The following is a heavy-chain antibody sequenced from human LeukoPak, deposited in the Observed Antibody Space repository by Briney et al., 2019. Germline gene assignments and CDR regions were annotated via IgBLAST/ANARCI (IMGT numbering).Heavy chain of an antibody. Sequence: KASETLSLTCTVSGGSISSSSYYWGWIRQPPGKGLEWIGSIYYSGSTYYNPSLKSRVTISVDTSKNQFSLKLSSVTAADTAVYYCSAIAVAGPIDYWGQGTLVTVSS. CDR2: IYYSGST. V-gene: IGHV4-39*01. J-gene: IGHJ4*02. CDR3: SAIAVAGPIDY. D-gene: IGHD6-19*01. CDR1: GGSISSSSYY.